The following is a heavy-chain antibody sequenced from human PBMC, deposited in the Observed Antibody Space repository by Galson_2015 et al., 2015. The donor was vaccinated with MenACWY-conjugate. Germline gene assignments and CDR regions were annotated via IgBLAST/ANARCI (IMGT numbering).Heavy chain of an antibody. CDR3: VKDGFHIGSLPTFDY. Sequence: SLRLSCAASGFTFSSYAMHWVRQAPGKGLEYVSAISSNGGSTYYADSVKGRFTISRDNSKNTLYLQMSSLRAEDTAVYYCVKDGFHIGSLPTFDYWGQGTLVTVSS. CDR1: GFTFSSYA. CDR2: ISSNGGST. D-gene: IGHD2-21*01. J-gene: IGHJ4*02. V-gene: IGHV3-64D*06.